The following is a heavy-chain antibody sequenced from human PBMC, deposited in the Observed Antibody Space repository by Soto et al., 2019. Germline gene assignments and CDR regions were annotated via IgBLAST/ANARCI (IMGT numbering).Heavy chain of an antibody. V-gene: IGHV4-34*01. CDR2: INHSGST. CDR1: GGSFSGYY. CDR3: ARVIGYCSSTSCHGWGDAFDI. D-gene: IGHD2-2*01. Sequence: SETLSLTCAVYGGSFSGYYWSWIRQPPGKGLEWIGEINHSGSTNYNPSLKSRVTISVDTSKNQFSLKLSSVTTADTAVYYCARVIGYCSSTSCHGWGDAFDIWGQGTMVTVSS. J-gene: IGHJ3*02.